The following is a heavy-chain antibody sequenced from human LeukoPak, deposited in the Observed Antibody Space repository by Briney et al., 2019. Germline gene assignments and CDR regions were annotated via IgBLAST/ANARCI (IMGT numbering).Heavy chain of an antibody. D-gene: IGHD6-13*01. CDR1: GFTFSSYA. CDR2: ITTSGDST. V-gene: IGHV3-23*01. J-gene: IGHJ3*02. CDR3: AGDSSSWQSSDAFDI. Sequence: GGSLRLSCAASGFTFSSYAMSWVRQAPGKGLEWVSAITTSGDSTYYADSVKGRFTISRDNSQNTLYLQMNGLSAEDTAFYYCAGDSSSWQSSDAFDIWGQGTMVTVSS.